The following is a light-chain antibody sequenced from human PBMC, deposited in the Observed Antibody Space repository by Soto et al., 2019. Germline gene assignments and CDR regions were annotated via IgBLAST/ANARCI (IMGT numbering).Light chain of an antibody. CDR2: EVN. Sequence: QSALAQPASVSGSLGQSITISCTGTSSDVGGFDFVSWYQQHPGKAPKLMIYEVNNRPSGVSNRLSASKSGNTASLTISGLQAEDEADYYCSSWTTSTTQVLGGGTKLTVL. J-gene: IGLJ3*02. CDR3: SSWTTSTTQV. CDR1: SSDVGGFDF. V-gene: IGLV2-14*01.